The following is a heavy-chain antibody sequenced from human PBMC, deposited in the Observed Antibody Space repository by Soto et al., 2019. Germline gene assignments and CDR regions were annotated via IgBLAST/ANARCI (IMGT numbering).Heavy chain of an antibody. V-gene: IGHV3-30*18. D-gene: IGHD3-22*01. CDR3: AKDSYYDSSGIDY. CDR2: ISYDGSNK. CDR1: GFTFSSYG. J-gene: IGHJ4*02. Sequence: GGSLRLSCAASGFTFSSYGMHWVRQAPGKGLEWVAVISYDGSNKYYADSVKGRFTISRDNSKNTLYLQMNSLRAEDTAVYYCAKDSYYDSSGIDYWGQGTLVTSPQ.